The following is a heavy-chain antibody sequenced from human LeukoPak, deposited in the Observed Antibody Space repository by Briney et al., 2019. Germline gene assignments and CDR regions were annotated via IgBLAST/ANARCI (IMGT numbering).Heavy chain of an antibody. D-gene: IGHD3-10*01. CDR2: ISYDGSNK. V-gene: IGHV3-30*18. CDR3: AKEDGSGTLDPT. CDR1: GFTFSSYG. J-gene: IGHJ4*02. Sequence: GGSLRLSCAASGFTFSSYGMHWVRQAPGKGLEWVAVISYDGSNKYYADSVKGRFTISRDNSKNTLYLQMNSLRAEDTAVYYCAKEDGSGTLDPTGGQGTLVTVSS.